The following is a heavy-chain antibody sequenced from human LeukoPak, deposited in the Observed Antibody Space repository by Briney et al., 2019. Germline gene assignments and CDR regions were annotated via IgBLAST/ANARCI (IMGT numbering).Heavy chain of an antibody. CDR3: ARDYCSGGSCHLGAFDI. V-gene: IGHV1-18*01. D-gene: IGHD2-15*01. Sequence: ASVTVSCKASGDTFTSCGISWVRQAPGQGLEWMGWISAYNGNTNYAQKLQGRVTMTTDTSTSTAYMELRSLRSDDTAVYYCARDYCSGGSCHLGAFDIWGQGTMVTVSS. J-gene: IGHJ3*02. CDR1: GDTFTSCG. CDR2: ISAYNGNT.